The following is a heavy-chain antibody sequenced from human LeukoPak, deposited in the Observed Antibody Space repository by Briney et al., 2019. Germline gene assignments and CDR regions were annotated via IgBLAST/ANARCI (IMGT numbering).Heavy chain of an antibody. V-gene: IGHV3-23*01. Sequence: GGSLRLXCXXXXXXFSSXAMSWVRQAPGKGLEWVSAISGSGGSTYYADSVKGRFTISRDNSKNTLYLQMNSLRAEDTAVYYCAKELMDVWGQGTTVTVSS. CDR1: XXXFSSXA. CDR3: AKELMDV. CDR2: ISGSGGST. J-gene: IGHJ6*02.